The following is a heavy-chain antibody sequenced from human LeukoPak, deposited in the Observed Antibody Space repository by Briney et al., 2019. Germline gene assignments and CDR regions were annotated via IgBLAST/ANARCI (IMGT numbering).Heavy chain of an antibody. CDR2: FDPEDGET. CDR3: ATGLDYYDSSVAAFDI. D-gene: IGHD3-22*01. Sequence: ASVKVSCKVSGYTLTELSMHWVRQAPGKGLEWMGGFDPEDGETIYAQKFQGRVTMTEDTSTDTAYMELSSLRSEDTAVYYCATGLDYYDSSVAAFDIWGQGTMVTVSS. J-gene: IGHJ3*02. V-gene: IGHV1-24*01. CDR1: GYTLTELS.